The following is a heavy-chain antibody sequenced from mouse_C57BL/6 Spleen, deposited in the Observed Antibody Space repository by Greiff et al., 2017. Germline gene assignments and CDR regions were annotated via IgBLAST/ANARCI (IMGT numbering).Heavy chain of an antibody. V-gene: IGHV3-6*01. CDR3: ARDDGKFDY. CDR2: ISYDGSN. J-gene: IGHJ2*01. D-gene: IGHD2-3*01. CDR1: GYSITSGYY. Sequence: ESGPGLVKPSQSLSLTCSVTGYSITSGYYWNWIRQFPGNKLEWMGYISYDGSNNYNPSLKNRISITRDTSKNQFFLKLNSVTTEDTATYYCARDDGKFDYGGQGTTLTVSS.